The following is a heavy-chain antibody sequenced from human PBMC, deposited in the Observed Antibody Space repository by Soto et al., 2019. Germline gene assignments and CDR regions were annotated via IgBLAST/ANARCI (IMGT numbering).Heavy chain of an antibody. CDR1: GDSISGYY. D-gene: IGHD4-17*01. J-gene: IGHJ6*02. Sequence: SETLSLTCSVSGDSISGYYWSWIRQPPGKGLEWIGYIYYSGTTNYNPSLKSRVTISIDTSKNQFSLNLTSVTAADTAVYYCAREDPYGDYSSGFHGMDVWGQGTTVTVSS. CDR2: IYYSGTT. CDR3: AREDPYGDYSSGFHGMDV. V-gene: IGHV4-59*01.